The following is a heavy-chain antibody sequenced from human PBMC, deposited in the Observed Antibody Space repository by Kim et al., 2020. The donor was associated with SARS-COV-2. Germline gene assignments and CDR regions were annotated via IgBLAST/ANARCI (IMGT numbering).Heavy chain of an antibody. D-gene: IGHD3-10*01. Sequence: GGSLRLSCAASGFTVSDNYMYWVRQAPGKGLEWVSVIYTGGDTYYADSVKGRFSISRDKSENTLFLQMNNLRAEDTAVYYCARSGTYYIGGYFDYWGQGT. CDR2: IYTGGDT. CDR3: ARSGTYYIGGYFDY. V-gene: IGHV3-53*01. J-gene: IGHJ4*02. CDR1: GFTVSDNY.